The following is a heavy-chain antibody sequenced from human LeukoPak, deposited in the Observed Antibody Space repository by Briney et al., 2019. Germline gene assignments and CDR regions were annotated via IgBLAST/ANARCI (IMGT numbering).Heavy chain of an antibody. CDR3: AAYDSSGYYYARGSLDY. D-gene: IGHD3-22*01. Sequence: ASVKVSCKASGYSFTSCYMHWVRQAPGQGLEWMGRINPNSGGTNYAQKFQGRVTMTRDTSISTAYTELSRLRSDDTAVYYCAAYDSSGYYYARGSLDYWGQGTLVTVSS. CDR2: INPNSGGT. J-gene: IGHJ4*02. CDR1: GYSFTSCY. V-gene: IGHV1-2*06.